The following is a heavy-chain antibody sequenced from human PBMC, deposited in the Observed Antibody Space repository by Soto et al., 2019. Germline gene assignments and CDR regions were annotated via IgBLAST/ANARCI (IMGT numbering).Heavy chain of an antibody. V-gene: IGHV3-23*01. CDR1: GFTFSNYA. CDR3: EQHHITATEFDN. D-gene: IGHD2-15*01. J-gene: IGHJ4*02. CDR2: ITGSGGGT. Sequence: EVQLLESGGGLVQPGGSLRLSCAASGFTFSNYAMTWVRQAPGKGLEWVSVITGSGGGTYFVDSVKGRFTISRDNSKNTVYQQADRLSAEDTAVYYVEQHHITATEFDNCGQGTLVTVSS.